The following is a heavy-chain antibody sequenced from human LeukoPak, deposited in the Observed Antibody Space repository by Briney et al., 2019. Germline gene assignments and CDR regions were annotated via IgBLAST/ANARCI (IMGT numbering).Heavy chain of an antibody. D-gene: IGHD6-13*01. CDR2: ISSSGGTI. Sequence: GGSLRLSCAASGFTFSSYEMNWVRQAPGKGLEWVSYISSSGGTIYYADSVKGRFTISRDNAKNSLYLQMNSLRAEDTAVYYCARISLLVPDYWGQGTLVTVSS. V-gene: IGHV3-48*03. J-gene: IGHJ4*02. CDR1: GFTFSSYE. CDR3: ARISLLVPDY.